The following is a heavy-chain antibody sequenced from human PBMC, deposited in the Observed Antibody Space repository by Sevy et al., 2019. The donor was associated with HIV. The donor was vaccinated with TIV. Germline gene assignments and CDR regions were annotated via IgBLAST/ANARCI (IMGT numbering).Heavy chain of an antibody. CDR2: ISGSGGST. CDR1: GFTFSSYA. D-gene: IGHD1-26*01. Sequence: GGSLRLSCAASGFTFSSYATSWVRQAPGKGLEWVSAISGSGGSTYYADSVKGRFTISRDNSKNTLYLQMNSLRAEDTAVYYCAKDSGIVGATYPFDYWGQGTLVTVSS. CDR3: AKDSGIVGATYPFDY. V-gene: IGHV3-23*01. J-gene: IGHJ4*02.